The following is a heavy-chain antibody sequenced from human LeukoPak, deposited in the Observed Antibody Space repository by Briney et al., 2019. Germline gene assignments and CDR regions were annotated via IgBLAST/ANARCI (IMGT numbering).Heavy chain of an antibody. Sequence: PGGSLRLSCSASGFTFSSHNMKWVRQAPGRGREWVSSISRRISYIYYGDSVKGRFTISRDNAKSSLYLKMNSLRAVDTGVYYCAREALGDAGGWGAGTLVTVSS. V-gene: IGHV3-21*01. CDR2: ISRRISYI. CDR3: AREALGDAGG. CDR1: GFTFSSHN. D-gene: IGHD3-16*01. J-gene: IGHJ4*02.